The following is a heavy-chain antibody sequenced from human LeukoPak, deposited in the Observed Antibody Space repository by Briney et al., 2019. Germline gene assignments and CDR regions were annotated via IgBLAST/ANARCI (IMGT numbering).Heavy chain of an antibody. CDR2: ISGSGYST. Sequence: GGSLRLSCAASGFTFSSYGMTWVRQAPGKGLEWVSAISGSGYSTYYADSVKGRFTISRDNSKNTLYLQMSSLRAEDTAVYYCAKGTMVRGASDYWGQGTLVTVSS. CDR1: GFTFSSYG. V-gene: IGHV3-23*01. J-gene: IGHJ4*02. D-gene: IGHD3-10*01. CDR3: AKGTMVRGASDY.